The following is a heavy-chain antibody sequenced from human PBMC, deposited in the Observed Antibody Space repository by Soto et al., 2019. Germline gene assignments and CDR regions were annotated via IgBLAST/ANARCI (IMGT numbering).Heavy chain of an antibody. CDR2: IYYSGRT. D-gene: IGHD3-3*01. V-gene: IGHV4-31*03. CDR3: ARVQTRFGIINVFDY. Sequence: QVQLQESGPGLVKPSQTLSLTCNVSGGSINSAGYYWSWIRQHPGKGLEWIGYIYYSGRTYYNPSLKSRVTISIGTSKTQFSLKLRSVTAADTAVYYCARVQTRFGIINVFDYWGQGTLVTVSS. CDR1: GGSINSAGYY. J-gene: IGHJ4*02.